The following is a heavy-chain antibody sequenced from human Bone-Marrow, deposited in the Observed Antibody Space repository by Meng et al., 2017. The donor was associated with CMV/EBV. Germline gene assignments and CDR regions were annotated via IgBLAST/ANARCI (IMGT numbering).Heavy chain of an antibody. Sequence: ASVKVSCKASGYTFTGYYMHWVRQAPGQGLEWMGWINTNSGGTNYAQKFQGRVTLTRDTSISTAYMELSRLISDDTGGYYCSRSYDTAWGFDSWGKGTLVTVPS. J-gene: IGHJ5*01. CDR1: GYTFTGYY. CDR2: INTNSGGT. CDR3: SRSYDTAWGFDS. V-gene: IGHV1-2*02. D-gene: IGHD3-16*01.